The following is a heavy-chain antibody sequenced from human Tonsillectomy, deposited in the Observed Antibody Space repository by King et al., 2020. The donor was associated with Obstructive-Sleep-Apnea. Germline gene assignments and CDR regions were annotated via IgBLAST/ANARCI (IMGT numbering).Heavy chain of an antibody. J-gene: IGHJ4*02. D-gene: IGHD2-2*01. CDR3: AKESAVPAALDY. Sequence: VQLVESGGGLVQSGRSLRLSCAASGFIFDDYVMHWVRQAPGKGLEWGSGIRWNRGSIDYADSVKGRFTISRDNAENSLYLQMNSLRAEDTAFYYCAKESAVPAALDYWGQGILVIVSS. CDR2: IRWNRGSI. CDR1: GFIFDDYV. V-gene: IGHV3-9*01.